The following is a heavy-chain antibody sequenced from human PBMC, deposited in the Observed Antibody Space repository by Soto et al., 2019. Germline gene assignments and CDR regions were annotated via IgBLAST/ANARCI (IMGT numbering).Heavy chain of an antibody. D-gene: IGHD4-17*01. Sequence: PGGSLRLSCAASGFTFSSYAMSWVRQAPGKGLEWVSAISGSGGSTYYADSVKGRFTISRDNSKNTLYLQMNSLRAEDTAVYYCAKDYPPRTTVVTPAYFDYWGQGTLVTVSS. J-gene: IGHJ4*02. CDR1: GFTFSSYA. V-gene: IGHV3-23*01. CDR2: ISGSGGST. CDR3: AKDYPPRTTVVTPAYFDY.